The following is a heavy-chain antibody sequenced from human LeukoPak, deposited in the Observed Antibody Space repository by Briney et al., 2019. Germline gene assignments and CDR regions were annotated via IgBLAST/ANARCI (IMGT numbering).Heavy chain of an antibody. V-gene: IGHV4-61*02. CDR3: ARGGASGLDY. CDR2: IYTSGST. J-gene: IGHJ4*02. CDR1: GGSISSGSYY. Sequence: PSETLSLTCTVSGGSISSGSYYWSWIRQPAGKRLEWIGRIYTSGSTNYNPSLKSRVTISVDTSKNQFSLKLSSVTAADTAVYYCARGGASGLDYWGQGTLVTVSS. D-gene: IGHD3-16*01.